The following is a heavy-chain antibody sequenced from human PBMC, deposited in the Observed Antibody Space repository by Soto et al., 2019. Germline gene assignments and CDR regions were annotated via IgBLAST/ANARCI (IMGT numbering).Heavy chain of an antibody. J-gene: IGHJ6*02. Sequence: EVQLLESGGGLVQPGGSLRLSCAASGFTFSSYAMSWVRQAPGKGLEWVSAISVSGGSTYYADSVKGRFTISRDNPKNTLYLQMNSLRAEDTAGYYCGTEVGYRYGYDGMDVWGQGTMGTASS. D-gene: IGHD5-18*01. CDR1: GFTFSSYA. V-gene: IGHV3-23*01. CDR3: GTEVGYRYGYDGMDV. CDR2: ISVSGGST.